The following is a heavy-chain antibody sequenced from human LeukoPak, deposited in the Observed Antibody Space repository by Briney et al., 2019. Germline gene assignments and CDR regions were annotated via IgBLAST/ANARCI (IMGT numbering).Heavy chain of an antibody. D-gene: IGHD3-3*01. CDR1: GGSFSGYY. V-gene: IGHV4-34*01. J-gene: IGHJ3*02. CDR2: IIHNGRT. Sequence: SETLSLTCGVYGGSFSGYYWIWIRQSPGMGLEWVGEIIHNGRTNYNPSLTSRVTISVDTSKNQFSLKLSSVTAADTAVYYCARGSITIFGVAFDAFDIWGQGTMVTVSS. CDR3: ARGSITIFGVAFDAFDI.